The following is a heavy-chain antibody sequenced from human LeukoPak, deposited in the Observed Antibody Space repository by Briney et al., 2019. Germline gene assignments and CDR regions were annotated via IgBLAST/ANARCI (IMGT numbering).Heavy chain of an antibody. CDR3: ARLPTTVTTLTNFHYHYMDV. Sequence: GESLKISCKGSGYSFTSYWIGWVRQMPGKGLEWMGIIYPGDSDTRYSPSFQGQVTISADKSISTAYLQWSSLKASDTAIYYCARLPTTVTTLTNFHYHYMDVWGKGTTVTVSS. CDR2: IYPGDSDT. J-gene: IGHJ6*03. V-gene: IGHV5-51*01. D-gene: IGHD4-11*01. CDR1: GYSFTSYW.